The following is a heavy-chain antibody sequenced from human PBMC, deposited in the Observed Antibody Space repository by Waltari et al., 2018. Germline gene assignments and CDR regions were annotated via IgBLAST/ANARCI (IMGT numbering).Heavy chain of an antibody. CDR3: ARQISGIASGMDV. CDR2: IYPGDSDT. CDR1: GYRFSNYW. D-gene: IGHD6-13*01. V-gene: IGHV5-51*01. Sequence: EVQMVQSGAEVKKPGDSLKISCKGSGYRFSNYWIGWVRQMPGKGLEWMGFIYPGDSDTRYSPSFQGQVTISADKSISTAYLQWSSLKASDTALFYCARQISGIASGMDVWGQGTTVTVSS. J-gene: IGHJ6*02.